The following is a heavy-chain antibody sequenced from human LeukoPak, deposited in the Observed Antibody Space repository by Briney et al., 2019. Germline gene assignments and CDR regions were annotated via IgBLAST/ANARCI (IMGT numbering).Heavy chain of an antibody. CDR3: AREPYSSGWYFSYYFDY. CDR1: GFTFSNHA. CDR2: ISYDGSNK. V-gene: IGHV3-30-3*01. J-gene: IGHJ4*02. D-gene: IGHD6-19*01. Sequence: PGGSLRLSCAASGFTFSNHAMHWVRQAPGKGLEWVAVISYDGSNKYYADSVKGRFTISRDNSKNTLYLQMNSLRAEDTAVYYCAREPYSSGWYFSYYFDYWGQGTLVTVSS.